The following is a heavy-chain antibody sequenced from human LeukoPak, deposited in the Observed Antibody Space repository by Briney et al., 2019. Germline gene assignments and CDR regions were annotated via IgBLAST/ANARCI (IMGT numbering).Heavy chain of an antibody. Sequence: ASVKVSRKASGYTFTSYGISWVRQPPGQGLEWMGWISAYNGNTNYAQKLQGRVTMATDTSTSTAYMELRSLRSDDTAVYYCARVRGYYDSSGPRDYWGQGTLVTVSS. CDR3: ARVRGYYDSSGPRDY. D-gene: IGHD3-22*01. J-gene: IGHJ4*02. CDR1: GYTFTSYG. V-gene: IGHV1-18*01. CDR2: ISAYNGNT.